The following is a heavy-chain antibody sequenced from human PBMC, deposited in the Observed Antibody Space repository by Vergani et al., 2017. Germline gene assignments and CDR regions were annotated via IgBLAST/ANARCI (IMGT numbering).Heavy chain of an antibody. CDR2: IYSGGST. Sequence: EVQLVESGGGLIQPGGSLRLSCAASGFTVSSNYMSWVRQAPGKGLEWVSVIYSGGSTYYADSVKGRFTISRDNSKNTLYLQMNSLRAEDTAVYYCARVTDLMITFGGVIVWGQGTLVTVSS. J-gene: IGHJ4*02. V-gene: IGHV3-53*01. CDR1: GFTVSSNY. D-gene: IGHD3-16*02. CDR3: ARVTDLMITFGGVIV.